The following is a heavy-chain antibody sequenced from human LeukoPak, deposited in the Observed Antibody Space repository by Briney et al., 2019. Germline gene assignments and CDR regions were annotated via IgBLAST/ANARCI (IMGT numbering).Heavy chain of an antibody. V-gene: IGHV3-23*01. CDR3: AREHYYGSGSYRDFDY. CDR2: IGASGRDT. J-gene: IGHJ4*02. CDR1: GFTFSIYA. D-gene: IGHD3-10*01. Sequence: GGSLRLSCAASGFTFSIYAMSWVRQAPGKGLEWGSAIGASGRDTYYAASVKGRLIISRDNSETTLYLQMNSLRAEDTAVYYCAREHYYGSGSYRDFDYWGQGTLVTVSS.